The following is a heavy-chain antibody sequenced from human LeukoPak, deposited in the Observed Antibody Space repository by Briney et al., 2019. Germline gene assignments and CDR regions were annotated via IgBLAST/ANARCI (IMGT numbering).Heavy chain of an antibody. CDR3: ARTYGDYGYYFDY. Sequence: ASVKVSCKASGYAFTSYAMHWVRQAPGQRLEWMGWINAGNGNTKYSQKFQGRVTITRDTSASTAYMELSSLRSEDTAVYYCARTYGDYGYYFDYWGQGTLVTVSS. D-gene: IGHD4-17*01. CDR1: GYAFTSYA. CDR2: INAGNGNT. J-gene: IGHJ4*02. V-gene: IGHV1-3*01.